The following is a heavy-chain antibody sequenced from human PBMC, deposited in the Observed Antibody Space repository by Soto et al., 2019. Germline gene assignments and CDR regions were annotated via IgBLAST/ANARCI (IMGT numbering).Heavy chain of an antibody. J-gene: IGHJ5*02. Sequence: QLHLVQSGAEVRKPGSSVKVSCKASGGTLSSYSVTWVRQAPGQGLEWMGRIIPFLGRTNYAQNFQGRVTCSAGKYTITAYIELSSLRSDNTAIYYCARKTRSPNSNWFDPWGQGTLVIVSS. CDR1: GGTLSSYS. D-gene: IGHD1-7*01. CDR2: IIPFLGRT. CDR3: ARKTRSPNSNWFDP. V-gene: IGHV1-69*02.